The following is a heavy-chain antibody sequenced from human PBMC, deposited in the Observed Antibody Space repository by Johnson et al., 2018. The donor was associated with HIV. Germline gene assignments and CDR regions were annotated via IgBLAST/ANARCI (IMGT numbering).Heavy chain of an antibody. V-gene: IGHV3-30*04. CDR2: ISYDGSNK. D-gene: IGHD4-23*01. Sequence: VESGGGVVQPGRSLRLSCAASGFTFSSYAMHWVRQAPGKGLEWVAVISYDGSNKYYAAPVKGRFTISRDDSKNTLYLQMNSLKTEDTAVYYCTTDLVTPHAFDIWGQGTMVTVSS. CDR1: GFTFSSYA. J-gene: IGHJ3*02. CDR3: TTDLVTPHAFDI.